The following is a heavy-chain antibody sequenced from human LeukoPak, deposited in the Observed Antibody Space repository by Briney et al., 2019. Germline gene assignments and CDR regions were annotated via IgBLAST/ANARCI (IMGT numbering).Heavy chain of an antibody. D-gene: IGHD1/OR15-1a*01. J-gene: IGHJ6*03. CDR1: GYTFTSYG. CDR3: ARDRTDTKYNWNKYYYYMDV. Sequence: ASVQVSCKASGYTFTSYGISWVRPAPGQGREWMGWISAYNGNTNYAQKLQGRVTMTTDTSRSTAYMELRSLRSDDTAVYYCARDRTDTKYNWNKYYYYMDVWGKGTTVSVSS. CDR2: ISAYNGNT. V-gene: IGHV1-18*01.